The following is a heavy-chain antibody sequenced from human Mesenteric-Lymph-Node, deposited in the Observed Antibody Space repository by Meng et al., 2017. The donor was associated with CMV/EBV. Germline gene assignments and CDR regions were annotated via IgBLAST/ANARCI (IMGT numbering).Heavy chain of an antibody. CDR2: IRSDGSNK. J-gene: IGHJ4*02. Sequence: GGSLRCSCATSGSSFGSNDMHWVRQTPGKGLEWVALIRSDGSNKYYADSVKGRFTISRDNSKNTLDLQMNSLRAEDTAIYYCAKHRTSDYWGQGTLVTVS. CDR1: GSSFGSND. CDR3: AKHRTSDY. V-gene: IGHV3-30*02. D-gene: IGHD2-2*01.